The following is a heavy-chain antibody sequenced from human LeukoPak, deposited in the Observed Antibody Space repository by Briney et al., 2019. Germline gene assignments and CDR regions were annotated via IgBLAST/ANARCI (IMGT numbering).Heavy chain of an antibody. J-gene: IGHJ4*02. CDR1: GGSSSHYY. Sequence: PSETLTLTCRVYGGSSSHYYWTWIRQPPGKGLEWIGETTHDGRTNYSPSLRGRATISKDTSKSQFSLKLRSVTAADTAVYYCAPIYGYSSKFNYWGQGALVTVSS. D-gene: IGHD5-18*01. V-gene: IGHV4-34*01. CDR3: APIYGYSSKFNY. CDR2: TTHDGRT.